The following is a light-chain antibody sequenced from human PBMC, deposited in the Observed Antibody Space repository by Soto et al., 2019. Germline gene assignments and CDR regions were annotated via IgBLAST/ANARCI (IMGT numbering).Light chain of an antibody. CDR1: QTVSSSY. CDR2: GTS. CDR3: QQYGSSSWT. J-gene: IGKJ1*01. Sequence: EIVLTQSPGTLSLSPGERATLSCRASQTVSSSYLAWYQQKPGQAPRLLIYGTSTRATGIPDRFSGSGSGTDFTLTISRLEREDFAVYYCQQYGSSSWTFVQGTKVEIK. V-gene: IGKV3-20*01.